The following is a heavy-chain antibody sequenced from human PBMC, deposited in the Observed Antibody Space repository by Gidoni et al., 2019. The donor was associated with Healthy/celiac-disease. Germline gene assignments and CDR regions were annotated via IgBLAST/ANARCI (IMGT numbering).Heavy chain of an antibody. V-gene: IGHV1-46*01. CDR2: INPSGGST. CDR3: ARDTQDTATPRIGYYFDY. D-gene: IGHD5-18*01. J-gene: IGHJ4*02. CDR1: GYTFTSYY. Sequence: QVQLVQSGAEVKKPGASVKVSCKASGYTFTSYYMHWVRQAPGQGLEWMGIINPSGGSTSYAQKFQGRVTMTRDTSTSTVYMELSSLRSEDTAVYYCARDTQDTATPRIGYYFDYWGQGTLVTVSS.